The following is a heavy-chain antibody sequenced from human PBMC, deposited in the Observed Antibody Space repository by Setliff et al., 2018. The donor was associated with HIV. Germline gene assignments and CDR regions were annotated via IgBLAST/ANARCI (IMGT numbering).Heavy chain of an antibody. CDR2: INHSGST. J-gene: IGHJ4*02. V-gene: IGHV4-34*01. CDR1: GGSFSGYY. CDR3: ARGRYYREISDSLFDL. D-gene: IGHD3-16*01. Sequence: SETLSLTCAVYGGSFSGYYWSWIRQPPGKGLEWIGEINHSGSTNYNPSLKSRLMMSIDPSKNQFSLNLRSVTVADTAVYYCARGRYYREISDSLFDLWGQGTLVTVSS.